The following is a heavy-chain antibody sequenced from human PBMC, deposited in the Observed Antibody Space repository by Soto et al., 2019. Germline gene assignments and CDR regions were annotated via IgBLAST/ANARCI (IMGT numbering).Heavy chain of an antibody. Sequence: SETLSLTCTVSGGSISSYYWSWIRQPPGKGLEWIGYIYYSGSTNYNPSLKSRVTISVDTSKNQFSLKLSSVTAADTAVYYCARVDSSSGYLGGAFDIWGQGTMVTVSS. CDR2: IYYSGST. CDR1: GGSISSYY. D-gene: IGHD3-22*01. J-gene: IGHJ3*02. CDR3: ARVDSSSGYLGGAFDI. V-gene: IGHV4-59*01.